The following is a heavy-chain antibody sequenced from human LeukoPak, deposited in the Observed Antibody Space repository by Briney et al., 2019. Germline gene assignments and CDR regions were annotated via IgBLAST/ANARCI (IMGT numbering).Heavy chain of an antibody. Sequence: SETLSLTCAVYGGSLSGYYRSWIRQPPGKGLEWIGEINHSGSTNYNPSLKSRVTISVDTSKNQFSLKLSSVTAADTAVYYCARGGGGYCSSTSCHRVVGYFDYWGQGTLVTVSS. J-gene: IGHJ4*02. CDR1: GGSLSGYY. V-gene: IGHV4-34*01. CDR3: ARGGGGYCSSTSCHRVVGYFDY. CDR2: INHSGST. D-gene: IGHD2-2*02.